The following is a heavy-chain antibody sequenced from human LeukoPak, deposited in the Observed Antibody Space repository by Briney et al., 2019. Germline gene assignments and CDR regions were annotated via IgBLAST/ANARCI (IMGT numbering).Heavy chain of an antibody. CDR3: ARVRSGSYYYYFDY. V-gene: IGHV3-23*01. Sequence: GGSLRLSCAASGFTFSSYAMSWVRQAPGKGLEWVSAISGSGGSTYYADSVKGRFTISRDNAKNSLYLQMNSLRAEDTAVYYCARVRSGSYYYYFDYWGQGTLVTVSS. J-gene: IGHJ4*02. D-gene: IGHD3-10*01. CDR2: ISGSGGST. CDR1: GFTFSSYA.